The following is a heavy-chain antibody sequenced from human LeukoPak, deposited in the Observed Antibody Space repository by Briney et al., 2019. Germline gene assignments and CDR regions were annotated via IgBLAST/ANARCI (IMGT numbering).Heavy chain of an antibody. V-gene: IGHV3-23*01. J-gene: IGHJ4*02. CDR3: ARLNLLRYFDWLLSPCDY. CDR2: ISGSGGSP. D-gene: IGHD3-9*01. Sequence: GGSLRLSCAASGFTFSSYAMSWVRQVPGKGLEWVSGISGSGGSPYYADSVKGRFTISRDNSKNTLYLQMNSLRAEDTAVYYCARLNLLRYFDWLLSPCDYWGQGTLVTVSS. CDR1: GFTFSSYA.